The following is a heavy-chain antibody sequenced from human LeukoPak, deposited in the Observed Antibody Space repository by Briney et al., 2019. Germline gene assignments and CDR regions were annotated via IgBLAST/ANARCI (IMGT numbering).Heavy chain of an antibody. CDR2: ISGSGGST. CDR3: AKAEKKGSSRPFNY. CDR1: GFTFSSYA. Sequence: PGGSLRLSCAASGFTFSSYAMSWVRQAPGKGLQWVSGISGSGGSTYYADSVKGRFTISRDNSMNALFLQRNSLRAEDTAVYYCAKAEKKGSSRPFNYWGQGSLLTVSS. D-gene: IGHD6-19*01. V-gene: IGHV3-23*01. J-gene: IGHJ4*02.